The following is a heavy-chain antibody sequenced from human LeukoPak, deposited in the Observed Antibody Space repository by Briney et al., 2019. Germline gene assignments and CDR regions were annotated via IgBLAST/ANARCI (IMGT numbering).Heavy chain of an antibody. CDR3: ARDGGTWGYGDFWSGYRYYVSDY. CDR1: GYTFTGYY. Sequence: ASVKVSCKASGYTFTGYYMHWVRQAPGQGLEWMGWINPNSGGTNYAQRFQGRVTMTRDTSISTANMELSRLRSDDTAVYYCARDGGTWGYGDFWSGYRYYVSDYWGQGTLVTVSS. CDR2: INPNSGGT. V-gene: IGHV1-2*02. D-gene: IGHD3-3*01. J-gene: IGHJ4*02.